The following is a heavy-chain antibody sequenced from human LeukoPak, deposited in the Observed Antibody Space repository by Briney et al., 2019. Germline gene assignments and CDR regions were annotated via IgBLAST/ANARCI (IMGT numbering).Heavy chain of an antibody. CDR3: ARGGGGCYCLGSYYSRHYYYGMDV. D-gene: IGHD3-10*01. CDR1: GYTFTSYD. J-gene: IGHJ6*02. CDR2: MNPNSGNT. Sequence: GASVKVSCKASGYTFTSYDINWVRQATGQGLEWMGWMNPNSGNTGYAQKFQGRVTMTRNTSISTAYMELSSLRSEDPAVYYRARGGGGCYCLGSYYSRHYYYGMDVWGQGTTVTVSS. V-gene: IGHV1-8*01.